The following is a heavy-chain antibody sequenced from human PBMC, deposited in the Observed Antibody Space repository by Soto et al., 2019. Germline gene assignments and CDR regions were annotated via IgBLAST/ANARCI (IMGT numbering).Heavy chain of an antibody. V-gene: IGHV4-59*01. Sequence: SETLSLTCTVSGGSISSYYWSWIRQPPGKGLEWVGYIYYSGSTNYNPSLKSRVTISVDTSKNQFSLKLSSVTAADTAVYYCARGRRERYPHYFDPWGQGTLVTVSS. J-gene: IGHJ5*02. CDR2: IYYSGST. CDR1: GGSISSYY. CDR3: ARGRRERYPHYFDP. D-gene: IGHD1-1*01.